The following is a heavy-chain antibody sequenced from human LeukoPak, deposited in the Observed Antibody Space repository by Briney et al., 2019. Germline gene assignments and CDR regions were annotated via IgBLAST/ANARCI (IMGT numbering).Heavy chain of an antibody. D-gene: IGHD3-9*01. CDR2: IYYSGST. Sequence: SETLSFTCAVYGGSFSSYYWSWIRQPPGKGLEWIGYIYYSGSTNYNPSLKSRVTISVDTSKNQFSLKLSSVTAADTAVYYCARGYYDILTGYPPFYYGMDVWGQGTTVTVSS. V-gene: IGHV4-59*01. CDR1: GGSFSSYY. CDR3: ARGYYDILTGYPPFYYGMDV. J-gene: IGHJ6*02.